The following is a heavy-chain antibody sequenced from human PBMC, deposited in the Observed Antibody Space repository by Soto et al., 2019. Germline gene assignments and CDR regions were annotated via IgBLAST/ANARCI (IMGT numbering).Heavy chain of an antibody. CDR3: ARASYYYDGSGYHGY. J-gene: IGHJ4*02. Sequence: GGSLRLSCAASGFTFSSYSMNWVRQAPGKGLEWVSSISSSGSYIYYADSVKGRFTISRDNAKNSLYLQMNSLRAEDTAVYYCARASYYYDGSGYHGYWGQGTLVTVS. CDR2: ISSSGSYI. V-gene: IGHV3-21*01. CDR1: GFTFSSYS. D-gene: IGHD3-22*01.